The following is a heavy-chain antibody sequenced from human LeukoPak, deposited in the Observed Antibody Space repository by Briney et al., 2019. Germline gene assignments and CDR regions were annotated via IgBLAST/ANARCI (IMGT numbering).Heavy chain of an antibody. V-gene: IGHV3-66*01. CDR3: ASDSYSPEYFQH. CDR1: GFSESSND. Sequence: GGSLRLSCAASGFSESSNDMSWVRQAPGKGLEWVSVIYSGGSTFYADSVKGRFTISRDNSKNTLYLQMNSLRAEDTAVYYCASDSYSPEYFQHWGQGTLVTVSS. D-gene: IGHD2-15*01. CDR2: IYSGGST. J-gene: IGHJ1*01.